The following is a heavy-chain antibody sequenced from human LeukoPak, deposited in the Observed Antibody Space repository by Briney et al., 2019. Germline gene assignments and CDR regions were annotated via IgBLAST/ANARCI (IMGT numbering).Heavy chain of an antibody. V-gene: IGHV4-30-4*01. D-gene: IGHD4-17*01. CDR1: GGSISSGDYY. Sequence: PSETLSLTCTVSGGSISSGDYYWRWIRQPPGKGLEWIGYIYYSGSTYYNPSLKSRVTISVDTSKNQFSLKLSSVTAADTAVYYCARDHHGDYAQGLDPWGQGTLVTVSS. CDR3: ARDHHGDYAQGLDP. J-gene: IGHJ5*02. CDR2: IYYSGST.